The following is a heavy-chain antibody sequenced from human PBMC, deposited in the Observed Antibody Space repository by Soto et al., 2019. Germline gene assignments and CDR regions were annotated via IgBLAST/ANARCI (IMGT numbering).Heavy chain of an antibody. CDR1: GFSLSNARMG. V-gene: IGHV2-26*01. D-gene: IGHD5-18*01. CDR3: ARIRDSYGHQFDY. J-gene: IGHJ4*02. CDR2: IFSNDEK. Sequence: QVTLKESGPVLVKPTETLTLTCTVSGFSLSNARMGVSWIRQPPGKALEWLAHIFSNDEKSYSTSLKSRLTISKDTSKSQVVLTMTNMGPVDTATYYCARIRDSYGHQFDYWGQGTLVTVSS.